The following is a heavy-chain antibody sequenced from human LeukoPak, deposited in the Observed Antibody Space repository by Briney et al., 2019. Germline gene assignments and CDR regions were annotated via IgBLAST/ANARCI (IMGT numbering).Heavy chain of an antibody. J-gene: IGHJ3*02. D-gene: IGHD6-19*01. Sequence: PGGSLRLSCAASGFTFSNAWLSWVRQAPGKGLEWVGRIRSKTNNYATAYAASVKGRFTISRDDSKNTAYLQMNGLKTEDTAMYYCTRRYTSGWYSAFDIWGQGTMVTVSS. CDR2: IRSKTNNYAT. CDR3: TRRYTSGWYSAFDI. CDR1: GFTFSNAW. V-gene: IGHV3-73*01.